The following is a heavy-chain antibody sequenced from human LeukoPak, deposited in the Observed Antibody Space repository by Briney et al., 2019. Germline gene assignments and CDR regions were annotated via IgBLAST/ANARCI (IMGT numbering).Heavy chain of an antibody. D-gene: IGHD6-19*01. V-gene: IGHV3-30*03. CDR1: GFTFSSYA. J-gene: IGHJ4*02. CDR2: ISYDGSNK. CDR3: ASLSAVAGTSVIDY. Sequence: GGSLRLSCAASGFTFSSYAMHWVRQAPGKGLEWVAVISYDGSNKYYADSVKGRSTISRDNSKNTLYLQMNSLRAEDTAVYYCASLSAVAGTSVIDYWGQGTLVTVSS.